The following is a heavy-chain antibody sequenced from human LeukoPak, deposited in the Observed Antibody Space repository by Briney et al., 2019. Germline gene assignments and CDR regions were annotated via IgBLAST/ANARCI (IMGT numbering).Heavy chain of an antibody. D-gene: IGHD5-18*01. J-gene: IGHJ4*02. CDR2: IYYSGNT. V-gene: IGHV4-59*12. CDR1: GGSIGSYY. CDR3: ARAGGYGLIDY. Sequence: SETLSLTCTVSGGSIGSYYWSWLRQPPGKGLEWIGYIYYSGNTNYNPSLKSRVTISVDTSKNQFSLKVGSMTAADTAVYYCARAGGYGLIDYWGQGTMVTVSS.